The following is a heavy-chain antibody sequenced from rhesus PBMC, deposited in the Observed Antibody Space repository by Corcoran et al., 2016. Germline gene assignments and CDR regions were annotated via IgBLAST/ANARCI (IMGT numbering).Heavy chain of an antibody. CDR3: ARGGCSGIYCFYYFDY. V-gene: IGHV2-174*01. CDR2: CYWDADK. CDR1: GFSLTTSGLG. D-gene: IGHD2-27*01. Sequence: QVTLKESGPALVKPTQTLTLTCTFSGFSLTTSGLGVGWIRQPPGKALEWLSLCYWDADKRCSTSLKSRLTISKDTSKNQVVLRMTNMDPVDTSTYYCARGGCSGIYCFYYFDYWGQGVLVTVSS. J-gene: IGHJ4*01.